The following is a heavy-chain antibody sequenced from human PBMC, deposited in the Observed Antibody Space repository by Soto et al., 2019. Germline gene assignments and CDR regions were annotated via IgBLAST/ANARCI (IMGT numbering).Heavy chain of an antibody. V-gene: IGHV1-2*02. CDR3: ASGGYYCSSTSCYYYYGMDV. Sequence: ASVKVSCKASGYTFTGYYMHWVRQAPGQGHEWMGWINPNSGGTNYAQKFQGRVTMTRDTSISTAYMELSRLRSDDTAVYYCASGGYYCSSTSCYYYYGMDVWGQGTTVTVSS. J-gene: IGHJ6*02. CDR2: INPNSGGT. CDR1: GYTFTGYY. D-gene: IGHD2-2*01.